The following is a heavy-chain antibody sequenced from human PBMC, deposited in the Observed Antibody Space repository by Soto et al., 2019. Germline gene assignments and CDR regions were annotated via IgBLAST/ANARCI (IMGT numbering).Heavy chain of an antibody. CDR2: ISGYNGNT. V-gene: IGHV1-18*01. CDR1: GYTFSNYG. J-gene: IGHJ6*02. D-gene: IGHD6-19*01. CDR3: SRFIMVGGWFDPNYYHGMDV. Sequence: QVQLVQSGAEVKKPGASVTVSCKTSGYTFSNYGINWVRQAPGQGLEWMGWISGYNGNTNYAQTVQGRVIMTTDTSTDTVYMELRSLKSDDTAIYYCSRFIMVGGWFDPNYYHGMDVWGQGTTVTVSS.